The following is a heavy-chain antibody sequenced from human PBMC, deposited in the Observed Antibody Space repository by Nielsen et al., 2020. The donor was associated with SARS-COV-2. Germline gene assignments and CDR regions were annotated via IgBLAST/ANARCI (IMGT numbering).Heavy chain of an antibody. D-gene: IGHD3-3*01. V-gene: IGHV3-23*01. CDR3: AKSDFWSGSDYYYYGMDV. CDR2: ISGSGGST. CDR1: GFTFSSYA. J-gene: IGHJ6*02. Sequence: GGSLRPSFAASGFTFSSYAMRWVRQAPGKGLEWVSAISGSGGSTYYADSVKGRFTISRDNSKNTLYLQMNSLRAEDTAVYYCAKSDFWSGSDYYYYGMDVWGQGTTVTVSS.